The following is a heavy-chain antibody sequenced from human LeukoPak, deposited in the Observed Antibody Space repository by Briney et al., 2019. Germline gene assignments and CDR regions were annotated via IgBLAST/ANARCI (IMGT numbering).Heavy chain of an antibody. CDR1: GFTFSSYS. J-gene: IGHJ4*02. CDR3: ARDGGYDSGGFDY. Sequence: GGSLRLSCAASGFTFSSYSMNWVRQAPGKGLEWVSSISSSSSYIYYAESVKGRFTISRDTAKNSLYLQMNSLRAEDTAVYYCARDGGYDSGGFDYWGQGTLVTVSS. CDR2: ISSSSSYI. D-gene: IGHD3-22*01. V-gene: IGHV3-21*01.